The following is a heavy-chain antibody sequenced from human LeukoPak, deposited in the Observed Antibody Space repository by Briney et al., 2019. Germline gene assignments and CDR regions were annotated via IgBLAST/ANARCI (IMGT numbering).Heavy chain of an antibody. V-gene: IGHV3-30-3*01. J-gene: IGHJ5*02. CDR1: GHTFSSYA. Sequence: PGGSLRLACAASGHTFSSYAMQWVRQATDRGLGWVAAFSYDGSNKYYADSLKGRFTISRDNSKHALYLQMNGLRAEDTAVYYCARGDYVLDSSERTWFDPWGQKTLVTVSS. D-gene: IGHD3-22*01. CDR3: ARGDYVLDSSERTWFDP. CDR2: FSYDGSNK.